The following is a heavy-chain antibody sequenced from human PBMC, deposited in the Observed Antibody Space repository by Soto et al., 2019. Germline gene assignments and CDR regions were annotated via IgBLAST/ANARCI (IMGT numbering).Heavy chain of an antibody. Sequence: GGSLSLSCAASGSTFSVYSMTWVRQAPGKGLEWVANIKEDGSEKYYVDSVKGRFTISRDNAKNSLYLRMNSLRAEDTAVYYCARASHWSSGYYHYYYAMDVWGQGTRVTVSS. CDR1: GSTFSVYS. D-gene: IGHD3-22*01. V-gene: IGHV3-7*01. J-gene: IGHJ6*02. CDR2: IKEDGSEK. CDR3: ARASHWSSGYYHYYYAMDV.